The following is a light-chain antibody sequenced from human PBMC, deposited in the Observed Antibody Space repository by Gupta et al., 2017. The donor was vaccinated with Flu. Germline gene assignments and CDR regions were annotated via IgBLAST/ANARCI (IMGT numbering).Light chain of an antibody. V-gene: IGKV3-11*01. CDR2: EAS. Sequence: EIVLTQSPATLSLSPGERATLSCRASQSVSSFLAWYQQKPGQAPRLLIYEASNRATGIQDRFSGSGSGTDFSRTSSSIEPDDFEGYYGQLRGTFGQGTKVEIK. CDR3: QLRGT. CDR1: QSVSSF. J-gene: IGKJ1*01.